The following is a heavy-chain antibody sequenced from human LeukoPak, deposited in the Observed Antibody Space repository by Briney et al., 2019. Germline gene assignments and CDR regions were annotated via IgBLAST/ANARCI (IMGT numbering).Heavy chain of an antibody. D-gene: IGHD3-3*01. V-gene: IGHV4-34*01. CDR1: GGSFSGYY. J-gene: IGHJ6*02. CDR3: ARADFWSGYQTSNGMDV. Sequence: SETLSLTCAVYGGSFSGYYWSWLRQPPGKGLDWIGEINHSGSTNYNPSLKSRVTISVDTSKNQFSLKLSSVTAADTAVYYCARADFWSGYQTSNGMDVWGQGTTVTVSS. CDR2: INHSGST.